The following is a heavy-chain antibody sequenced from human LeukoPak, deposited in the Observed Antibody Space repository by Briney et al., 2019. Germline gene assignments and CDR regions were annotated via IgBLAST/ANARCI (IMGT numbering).Heavy chain of an antibody. CDR1: GYTFTSYD. Sequence: ASVKASCKASGYTFTSYDFNWVRQATGQGLEWMGWMNPNNGNTGYAQKFQGRVSMTRDTSISTAYLELSSLRSEDTAVYYCARGGRGGSYWTDYWGRGTLVTVSS. CDR2: MNPNNGNT. CDR3: ARGGRGGSYWTDY. D-gene: IGHD1-26*01. V-gene: IGHV1-8*01. J-gene: IGHJ4*02.